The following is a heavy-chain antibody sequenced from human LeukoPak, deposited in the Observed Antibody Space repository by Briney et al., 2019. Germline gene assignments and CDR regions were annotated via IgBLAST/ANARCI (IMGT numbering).Heavy chain of an antibody. D-gene: IGHD3-16*01. CDR3: ASHSYGYNH. CDR1: GIIITSYW. J-gene: IGHJ5*02. CDR2: INQDGSEK. Sequence: GGSLRLSCAASGIIITSYWMSWVRQTPGKGLEWVANINQDGSEKHYVDSVKGRFTTFRDNARNSLYLKMNSLRAEDTAVYYCASHSYGYNHWGQGTLVIVSS. V-gene: IGHV3-7*01.